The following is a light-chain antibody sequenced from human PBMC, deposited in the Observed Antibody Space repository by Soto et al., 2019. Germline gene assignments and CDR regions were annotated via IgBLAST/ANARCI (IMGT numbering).Light chain of an antibody. V-gene: IGLV2-23*01. CDR3: HSYARSTLV. CDR1: SSEFGTYSV. CDR2: EGT. Sequence: QSALTQSASVSGSPGQSITISCTGTSSEFGTYSVVSWYQQHPGKAPKLLIYEGTKRPSGVSNRFSASESGNTASLTISGLQAEDETVYYCHSYARSTLVFGGGTKLTVL. J-gene: IGLJ3*02.